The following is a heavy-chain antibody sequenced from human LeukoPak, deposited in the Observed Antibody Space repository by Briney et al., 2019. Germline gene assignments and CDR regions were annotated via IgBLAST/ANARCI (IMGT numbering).Heavy chain of an antibody. Sequence: PLETLSLTCTVSGDSISSYYWNWIRQPAGKGLEWIGRIYTSGTTNYNPSLKSRVTMSVDTSKNQFSLNLSSVTAADTAVYYCARHNGSGSYYTCFDYWGQGTLVTVSS. CDR3: ARHNGSGSYYTCFDY. J-gene: IGHJ4*02. CDR2: IYTSGTT. D-gene: IGHD3-10*01. V-gene: IGHV4-4*07. CDR1: GDSISSYY.